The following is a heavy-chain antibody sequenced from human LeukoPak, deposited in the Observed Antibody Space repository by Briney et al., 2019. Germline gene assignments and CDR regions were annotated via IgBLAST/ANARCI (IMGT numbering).Heavy chain of an antibody. Sequence: GGSLRLSCAASGFGFGAYAMIWVRQAPGKGLEWVSLIHNDAATTYYADSVRGRFTVSRDNSKNTLYLEMNGLRAEDTAVYYCAKGKGGTSFNYCFDYWGQGTPVSVSS. J-gene: IGHJ4*02. CDR1: GFGFGAYA. D-gene: IGHD2/OR15-2a*01. CDR2: IHNDAATT. CDR3: AKGKGGTSFNYCFDY. V-gene: IGHV3-23*03.